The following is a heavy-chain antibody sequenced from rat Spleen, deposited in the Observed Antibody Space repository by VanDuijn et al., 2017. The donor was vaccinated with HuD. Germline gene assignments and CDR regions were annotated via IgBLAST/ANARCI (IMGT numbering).Heavy chain of an antibody. CDR2: ISAGGGNT. D-gene: IGHD1-10*01. J-gene: IGHJ2*01. CDR3: VKDRGEYNNLFDY. V-gene: IGHV5S23*01. CDR1: GFTFSNYD. Sequence: EVQLVQSGGGLVQPGKSLKLSCAASGFTFSNYDMAWVRQAPTEGLEWVASISAGGGNTYYRDSVKGRFTISRNNAKNTLFLQMDSLRSEDTATYYCVKDRGEYNNLFDYWGQGVMVTVSS.